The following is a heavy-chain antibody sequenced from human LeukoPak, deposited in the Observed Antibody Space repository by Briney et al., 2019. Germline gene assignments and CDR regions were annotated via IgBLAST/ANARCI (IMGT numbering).Heavy chain of an antibody. CDR2: IKQDGSEK. CDR1: GFTLSSSW. Sequence: TGGSLRLSCAASGFTLSSSWMMSWVRQAPGKGLEWVANIKQDGSEKFYVGSVKGRFTISRDNSENMMYLQMNSLRAEDTAVYYCARDLGYCSGDSCSFHGMDVWGQGTTVTVSS. V-gene: IGHV3-7*01. J-gene: IGHJ6*02. CDR3: ARDLGYCSGDSCSFHGMDV. D-gene: IGHD2-15*01.